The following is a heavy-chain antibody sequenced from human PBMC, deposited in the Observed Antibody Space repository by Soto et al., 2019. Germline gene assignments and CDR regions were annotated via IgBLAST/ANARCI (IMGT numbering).Heavy chain of an antibody. Sequence: GASVKVSCKASGGTFSSYAISWVRQAPGQGLEWMGGIIPIFGTANYAQKFQGRVTITADESTSTAYMELSSLRSEDTAVYYCALYGSGSYSWADVWGQGTTVTVSS. V-gene: IGHV1-69*13. J-gene: IGHJ6*02. CDR2: IIPIFGTA. CDR3: ALYGSGSYSWADV. CDR1: GGTFSSYA. D-gene: IGHD3-10*01.